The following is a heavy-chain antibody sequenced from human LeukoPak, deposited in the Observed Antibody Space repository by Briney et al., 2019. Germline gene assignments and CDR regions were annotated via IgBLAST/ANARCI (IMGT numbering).Heavy chain of an antibody. CDR1: GFSFSIYE. CDR2: ISSSGSSI. J-gene: IGHJ4*02. CDR3: ARGSYYDSSGYYHYYFDY. D-gene: IGHD3-22*01. V-gene: IGHV3-48*03. Sequence: GGSLRLSCAASGFSFSIYEMNWVRQAPGKGLDWLSYISSSGSSISYANSVKGRFNFSRDNAKNSLHVQMNSLRAEDTAVYYCARGSYYDSSGYYHYYFDYWGQGTLVTVSS.